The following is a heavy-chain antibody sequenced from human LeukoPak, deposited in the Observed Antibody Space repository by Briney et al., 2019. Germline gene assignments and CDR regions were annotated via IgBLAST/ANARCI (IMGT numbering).Heavy chain of an antibody. J-gene: IGHJ3*02. Sequence: SETLSLTCIVSGGSFSSSYWSWIRQPPGKGLEWIAYSYSNGNTNSNPSLKSRLTIAVDTSQSQFSLNLSSVTAADTAVYYCARGLVGLTPHAGVFQIWGQGTKVTVSS. V-gene: IGHV4-59*01. CDR1: GGSFSSSY. CDR2: SYSNGNT. CDR3: ARGLVGLTPHAGVFQI. D-gene: IGHD1-26*01.